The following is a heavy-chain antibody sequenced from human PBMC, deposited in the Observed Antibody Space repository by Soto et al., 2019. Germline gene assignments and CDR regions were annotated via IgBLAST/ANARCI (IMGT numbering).Heavy chain of an antibody. D-gene: IGHD3-22*01. V-gene: IGHV1-69*06. J-gene: IGHJ4*02. CDR2: IIPIFGTA. CDR1: GGTFSSYA. CDR3: ASHPYYDSSGYYLGY. Sequence: ASVKVSCKASGGTFSSYAISWVRQAPGQGLEWMGGIIPIFGTANYAQKFQGRVTMTADKSTSTAYMELSSLRSEDTAVYYCASHPYYDSSGYYLGYWGQGTLVTVSS.